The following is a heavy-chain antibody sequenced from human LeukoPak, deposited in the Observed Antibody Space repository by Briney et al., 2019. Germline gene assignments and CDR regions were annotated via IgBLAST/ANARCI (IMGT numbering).Heavy chain of an antibody. J-gene: IGHJ4*02. CDR3: ARGPFSSGWSGGVYYFDY. Sequence: SETLSLTCAVYGGSLSGYYWSWIRQPPGKGLEWIGEIDHSGSTNYNPSLKSRVTISVDTSKNQLSLKLSSMTAADTAVYYCARGPFSSGWSGGVYYFDYWGQGTLVTVSS. CDR1: GGSLSGYY. V-gene: IGHV4-34*01. CDR2: IDHSGST. D-gene: IGHD6-19*01.